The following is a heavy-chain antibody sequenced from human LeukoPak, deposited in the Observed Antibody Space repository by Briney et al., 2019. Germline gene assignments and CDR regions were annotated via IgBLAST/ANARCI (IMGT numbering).Heavy chain of an antibody. CDR2: IYCSGST. Sequence: SQTLSLTCTLSGGSLSRGGYYWSWLRQHPGKGLEWFGYIYCSGSTYYNPSLKSRVTISVEAYKNQFSLKQGSVTAADTAVYYCARALYSGYDYPLDYWGQGTLVTVSS. J-gene: IGHJ4*02. D-gene: IGHD5-12*01. V-gene: IGHV4-31*03. CDR1: GGSLSRGGYY. CDR3: ARALYSGYDYPLDY.